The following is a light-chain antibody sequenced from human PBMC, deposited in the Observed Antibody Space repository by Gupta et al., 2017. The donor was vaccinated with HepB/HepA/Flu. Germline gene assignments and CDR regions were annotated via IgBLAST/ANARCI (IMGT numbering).Light chain of an antibody. J-gene: IGLJ2*01. V-gene: IGLV3-21*03. Sequence: SYVLTQPPSVSVAPGKTARVTCGANNIGNKNLHWYQQKPGQAPVLVVYDDSDRPSGILERFSGSNSGDTATLTISGVEAGDEAEYFCQVWGSSTDHVVFGGGTKLTVL. CDR2: DDS. CDR3: QVWGSSTDHVV. CDR1: NIGNKN.